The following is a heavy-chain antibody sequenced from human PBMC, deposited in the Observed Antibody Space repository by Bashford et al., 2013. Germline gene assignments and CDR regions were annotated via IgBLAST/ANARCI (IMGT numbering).Heavy chain of an antibody. D-gene: IGHD5-24*01. CDR1: GYTFTSYQ. V-gene: IGHV1-46*01. CDR2: INTGGGFAGGTT. CDR3: ATDGQMDHSDYYYYGMDI. Sequence: ASVKVSCKASGYTFTSYQMHWVRQAPGQGLEWMGLINTGGGFAGGTTSYAQKFQGRVTITADEFTSTAYMELSSLRSDDTAVYYCATDGQMDHSDYYYYGMDIWGQGTTVTVSS. J-gene: IGHJ6*02.